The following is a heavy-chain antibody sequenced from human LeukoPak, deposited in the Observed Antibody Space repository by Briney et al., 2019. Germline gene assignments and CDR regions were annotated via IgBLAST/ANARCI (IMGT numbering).Heavy chain of an antibody. D-gene: IGHD5-24*01. CDR1: GGSISSSGYY. CDR3: ARQIVEMATITYDAFDI. CDR2: IYHSGST. J-gene: IGHJ3*02. Sequence: SETLSLTCTVSGGSISSSGYYWGWIRQPPGKGLEWIGIIYHSGSTYFNPSLKSRVTISVDTSKNQFSLKLSSVTAADTAVYYCARQIVEMATITYDAFDIWGQGTMVTVSS. V-gene: IGHV4-39*07.